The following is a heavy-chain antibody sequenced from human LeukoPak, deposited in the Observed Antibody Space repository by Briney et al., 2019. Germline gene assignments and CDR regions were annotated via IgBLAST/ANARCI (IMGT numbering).Heavy chain of an antibody. V-gene: IGHV3-72*01. J-gene: IGHJ4*02. CDR1: GFTFSDHA. CDR3: TRLVGAND. CDR2: IRNKANSYTT. Sequence: GGSLRLSCAASGFTFSDHAMDWVRQAPGKGLEWVGRIRNKANSYTTEYAASVQGRFTASRDDSMNSLYPQMNSMKTEDTAVYYCTRLVGANDWGQGTLVTVSS. D-gene: IGHD1-26*01.